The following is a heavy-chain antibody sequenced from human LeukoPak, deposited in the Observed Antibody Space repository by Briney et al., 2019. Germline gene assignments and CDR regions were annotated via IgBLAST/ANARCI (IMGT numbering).Heavy chain of an antibody. V-gene: IGHV3-9*01. CDR3: VPLVTNIDY. D-gene: IGHD3-9*01. CDR1: GFTFDDYA. CDR2: ISWNSGSI. J-gene: IGHJ4*02. Sequence: QTGGSLRLSCAASGFTFDDYAMPWVRQAPGKGLEWVSGISWNSGSIGYADSVKGRFTISRDNAKNSLYLQMNSLRAEDTALYYCVPLVTNIDYWGQGTLVTVSS.